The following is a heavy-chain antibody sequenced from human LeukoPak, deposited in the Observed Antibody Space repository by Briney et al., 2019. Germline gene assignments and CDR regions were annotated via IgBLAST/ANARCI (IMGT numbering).Heavy chain of an antibody. CDR2: ISGSGGST. V-gene: IGHV3-23*01. CDR1: GFMFNSYV. Sequence: GGSLRLSCAASGFMFNSYVMSWVRQAPGKGLEWVSAISGSGGSTYYADSVKGRFTISRDNSKNTLYLQMNSLRAEDTAVYYCAKPSPLTYYYDSSGYKGDYWGQGTLVTVSS. CDR3: AKPSPLTYYYDSSGYKGDY. D-gene: IGHD3-22*01. J-gene: IGHJ4*02.